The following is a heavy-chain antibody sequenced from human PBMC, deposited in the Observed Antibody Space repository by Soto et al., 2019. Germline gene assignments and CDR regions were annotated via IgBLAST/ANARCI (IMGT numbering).Heavy chain of an antibody. Sequence: GGSLRLSCAASGFTFSSYAMSWVRQAPGKGLEWVSVISGSGDSTNYADSVKDRFTISRDNSKNSLYLQMNSLRVEDTAVYYCAKSSTWAHYYYMDVWGEGTTVTVSS. CDR2: ISGSGDST. CDR3: AKSSTWAHYYYMDV. D-gene: IGHD2-2*01. J-gene: IGHJ6*03. V-gene: IGHV3-23*01. CDR1: GFTFSSYA.